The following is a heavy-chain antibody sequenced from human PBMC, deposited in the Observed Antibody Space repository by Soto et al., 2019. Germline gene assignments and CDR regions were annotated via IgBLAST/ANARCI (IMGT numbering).Heavy chain of an antibody. Sequence: PSETLSLTCTVSGGSISSGGYYWSWIRQHPGKGLEWIGYIYYGGSTYYNPSLKSRVTISVDTSKNQFSLKLSSVTAADTAVYYCARDSRSGVYYYGMDVWGQGTTVTVSS. J-gene: IGHJ6*02. CDR2: IYYGGST. D-gene: IGHD3-10*01. CDR1: GGSISSGGYY. V-gene: IGHV4-31*03. CDR3: ARDSRSGVYYYGMDV.